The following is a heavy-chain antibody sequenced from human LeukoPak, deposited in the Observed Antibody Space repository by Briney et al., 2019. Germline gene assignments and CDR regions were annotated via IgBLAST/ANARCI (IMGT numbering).Heavy chain of an antibody. CDR2: ISVYNGNT. CDR1: GYTFTSYG. D-gene: IGHD3-10*01. V-gene: IGHV1-18*04. CDR3: ARSHRYYGSGSYSTIDS. J-gene: IGHJ4*02. Sequence: ASVKVSCKASGYTFTSYGISWVRRAPGQGLEWMGWISVYNGNTNYAQKFQGRVAMTTDTSTSTAYMELRSLRSDDTAIYYCARSHRYYGSGSYSTIDSWGQGTLVTVSS.